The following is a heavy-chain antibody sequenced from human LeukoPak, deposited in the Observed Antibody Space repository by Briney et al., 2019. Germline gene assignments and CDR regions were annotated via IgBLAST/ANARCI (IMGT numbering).Heavy chain of an antibody. V-gene: IGHV3-66*01. CDR2: IYSGGST. D-gene: IGHD3-22*01. CDR1: GVTVRTTY. J-gene: IGHJ4*02. Sequence: GGSLRLSCVVSGVTVRTTYISWVRQAPGKGLEWLSVIYSGGSTYYAESVKGRFTISRDISKSTLYLQMNSLRAEDTAMYYCARDVLSSGYYRGFDYWGQGILVTVSS. CDR3: ARDVLSSGYYRGFDY.